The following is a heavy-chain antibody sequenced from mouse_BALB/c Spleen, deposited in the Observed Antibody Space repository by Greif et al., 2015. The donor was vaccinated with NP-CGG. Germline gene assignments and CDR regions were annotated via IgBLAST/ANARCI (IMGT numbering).Heavy chain of an antibody. J-gene: IGHJ1*01. CDR3: ARWDWYFDV. CDR2: IDPANGNT. V-gene: IGHV14-3*02. Sequence: EVQLQQSGAELVKPGASVKLSCTASGFNIKDTYMHWVKQRPEQGLEWIGRIDPANGNTKYDPKFQGKATITADTSSNTPYLQLSSLTSEDTAVYYCARWDWYFDVWGAGTTVTVSS. CDR1: GFNIKDTY.